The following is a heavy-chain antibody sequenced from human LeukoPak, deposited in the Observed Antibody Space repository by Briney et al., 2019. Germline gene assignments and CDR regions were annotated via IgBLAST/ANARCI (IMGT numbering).Heavy chain of an antibody. V-gene: IGHV4-34*01. CDR1: GGSFSGYY. J-gene: IGHJ4*02. D-gene: IGHD4-17*01. CDR3: ARLPTVTFFDY. Sequence: SETLSLTCAVYGGSFSGYYWSWIRQPPGKGLEWIGEINHSGSTNYNPSLKSRVTISVDTSKNQFSLRLSSVTAADTAVYYCARLPTVTFFDYWGKEPLVTVSS. CDR2: INHSGST.